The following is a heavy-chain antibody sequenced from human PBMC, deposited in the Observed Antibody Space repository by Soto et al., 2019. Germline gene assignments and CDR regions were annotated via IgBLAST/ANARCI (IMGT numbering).Heavy chain of an antibody. CDR3: ARHRVNRQRWLLGWFDS. J-gene: IGHJ5*01. D-gene: IGHD5-18*01. Sequence: ETLSLTCTVSGGSISSYYWSWIRQPPGKGLEWIGYIYYSGSTNYNPSLKSRVTISVDTSKNQFSLKLSSVTAADTAVYYCARHRVNRQRWLLGWFDSWGQGTLVTVSS. CDR2: IYYSGST. V-gene: IGHV4-59*08. CDR1: GGSISSYY.